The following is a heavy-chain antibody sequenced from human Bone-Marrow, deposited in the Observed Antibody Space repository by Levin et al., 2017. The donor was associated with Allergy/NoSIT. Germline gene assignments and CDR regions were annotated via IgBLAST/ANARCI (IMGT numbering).Heavy chain of an antibody. D-gene: IGHD2-15*01. V-gene: IGHV3-21*01. Sequence: GGSLRLSCAASGFTFSSYSMNWVRQAPGKGLEWVSSISSSSSYIYYADSVKGRFTISRDNAKNSLYLQMNSLRAEDTAVYYRARDSVVVAATTSPPSWYFDLWGRGTLVTVSS. CDR1: GFTFSSYS. CDR3: ARDSVVVAATTSPPSWYFDL. J-gene: IGHJ2*01. CDR2: ISSSSSYI.